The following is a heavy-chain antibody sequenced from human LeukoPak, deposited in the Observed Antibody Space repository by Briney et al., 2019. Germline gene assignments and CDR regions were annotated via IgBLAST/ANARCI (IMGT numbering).Heavy chain of an antibody. CDR2: ISGSGGST. CDR1: GFTFSSYA. J-gene: IGHJ6*03. Sequence: GGSLRLSCAASGFTFSSYAMSWVRQAPWKGLEWVSAISGSGGSTYYADSVKGRFTTSRDNSKNTLYLQMNSLRAEDTAVYYCAKVDSNYYYYYMDVWGKGTTVTVSS. D-gene: IGHD4-11*01. V-gene: IGHV3-23*01. CDR3: AKVDSNYYYYYMDV.